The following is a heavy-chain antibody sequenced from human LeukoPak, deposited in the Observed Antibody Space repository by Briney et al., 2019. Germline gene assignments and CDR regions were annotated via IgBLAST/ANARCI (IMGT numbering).Heavy chain of an antibody. Sequence: GGSLRLSYAASGFTFSSYSMNWVRQAPGKGLEWVSYISSSSSTIYYADSVKGRFTISRDNAKNSLYLQMNSLRAEDTAVYYCARSLTIFGVVIGYWGQGTLVTVSS. CDR1: GFTFSSYS. CDR2: ISSSSSTI. J-gene: IGHJ4*02. V-gene: IGHV3-48*01. CDR3: ARSLTIFGVVIGY. D-gene: IGHD3-3*01.